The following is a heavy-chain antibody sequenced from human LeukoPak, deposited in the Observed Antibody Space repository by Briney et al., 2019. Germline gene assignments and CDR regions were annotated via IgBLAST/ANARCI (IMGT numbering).Heavy chain of an antibody. V-gene: IGHV4-39*01. CDR2: ISSGGST. CDR1: GGSISSSGYY. J-gene: IGHJ4*02. CDR3: ARGRSLDDFWSGYYQNSLLFDY. Sequence: KPSETLSLTCTVSGGSISSSGYYWGWLRQPPGKGLEWIGSISSGGSTHYIPSLKSRVTISVDTSKNQLSLKLSSVTAADTAVYYCARGRSLDDFWSGYYQNSLLFDYWGQGALGTVSS. D-gene: IGHD3-3*01.